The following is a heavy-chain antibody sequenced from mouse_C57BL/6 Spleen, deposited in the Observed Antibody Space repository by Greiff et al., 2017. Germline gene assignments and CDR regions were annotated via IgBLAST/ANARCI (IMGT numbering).Heavy chain of an antibody. CDR3: ARRPVATDWYFDV. V-gene: IGHV1-50*01. Sequence: QVQLQQPGAELVKPGASVKLSCKASGYTFTSYWMQWVKQRPGQGLEWIGEIDPSDSYTNYNQKFKGKATLTVDTSSNTAYMQLSSLTSEDSAVYYCARRPVATDWYFDVWGTGTTVTVSS. J-gene: IGHJ1*03. CDR1: GYTFTSYW. CDR2: IDPSDSYT. D-gene: IGHD1-1*01.